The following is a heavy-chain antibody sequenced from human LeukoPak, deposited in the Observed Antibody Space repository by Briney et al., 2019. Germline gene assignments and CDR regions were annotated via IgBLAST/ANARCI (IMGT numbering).Heavy chain of an antibody. D-gene: IGHD4-17*01. CDR1: GFAFSSYW. CDR3: ASGDYGDKVDY. V-gene: IGHV3-7*01. CDR2: IKQDGSEK. Sequence: GGSLRLSCAASGFAFSSYWMSWVRQAPGKGLEWVANIKQDGSEKYYVDSVKGRFTISRDNAKNSLYLQMNSLRAEDTAVYYCASGDYGDKVDYWGQGTLVTVSS. J-gene: IGHJ4*02.